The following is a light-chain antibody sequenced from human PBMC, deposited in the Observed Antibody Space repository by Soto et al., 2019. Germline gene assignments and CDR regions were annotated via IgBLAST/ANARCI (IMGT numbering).Light chain of an antibody. CDR3: QQYGSSRT. Sequence: EIVLTQSPATLSLSPGERATLSCRASQSVSSYLAWYQQKPGQAPRLLIYAASRRATGIPDRFSGSGSGTDFTLTISRLEPEDFAVYYCQQYGSSRTFGQGTKVDIK. V-gene: IGKV3-20*01. J-gene: IGKJ1*01. CDR1: QSVSSY. CDR2: AAS.